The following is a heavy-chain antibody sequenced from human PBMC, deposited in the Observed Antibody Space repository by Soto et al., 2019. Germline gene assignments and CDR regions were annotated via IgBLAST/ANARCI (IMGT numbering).Heavy chain of an antibody. J-gene: IGHJ4*02. CDR2: IFHNGST. D-gene: IGHD3-3*02. Sequence: SETLSLTCVVSLYSISSGYYWGWIRQPPGKGLEWIGAIFHNGSTFYTPSLRSRVAISVETSKNQFSLRLTSVTATDTAVYYCARYSAILMPSAQNFVYWGPGTLVAVSS. CDR3: ARYSAILMPSAQNFVY. CDR1: LYSISSGYY. V-gene: IGHV4-38-2*01.